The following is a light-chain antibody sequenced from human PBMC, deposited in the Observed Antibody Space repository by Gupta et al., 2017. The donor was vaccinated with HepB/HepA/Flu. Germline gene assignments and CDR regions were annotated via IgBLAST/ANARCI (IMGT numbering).Light chain of an antibody. V-gene: IGLV1-40*01. CDR1: SSNTGADYE. Sequence: QSVLTQPPSVYGAPGQKVTISCAGRSSNTGADYEIHWYQQFPATAPKLLIYGHNNTPSGAPDRFSRSNSDPSGSLAISGLLAEDEAAYYCQSYDNRLTGFVIFGGGTKLTVL. CDR3: QSYDNRLTGFVI. CDR2: GHN. J-gene: IGLJ2*01.